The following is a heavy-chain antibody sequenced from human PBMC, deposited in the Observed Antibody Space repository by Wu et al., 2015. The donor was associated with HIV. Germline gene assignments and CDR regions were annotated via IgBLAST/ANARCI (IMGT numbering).Heavy chain of an antibody. V-gene: IGHV1-69*05. CDR1: GATFTSYA. CDR3: ATYPGWTGVLDAFDV. Sequence: QVQLLQSGAEVKNPGSSVRVSCKASGATFTSYALSWVRQAPGQGLEWMGGIIPIMGTPRYAEKFHGRLSITTDDSMSTAFMELNSLRSEDSAIYFCATYPGWTGVLDAFDVWGQGDNGHRLF. D-gene: IGHD6-19*01. J-gene: IGHJ3*01. CDR2: IIPIMGTP.